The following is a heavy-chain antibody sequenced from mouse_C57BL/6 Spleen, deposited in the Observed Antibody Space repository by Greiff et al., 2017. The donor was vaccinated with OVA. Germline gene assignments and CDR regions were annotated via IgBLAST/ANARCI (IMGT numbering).Heavy chain of an antibody. CDR1: GYTFTEYT. J-gene: IGHJ4*01. CDR3: ARHEPVYYGSSYDAMDY. CDR2: FYPGSGSI. V-gene: IGHV1-62-2*01. D-gene: IGHD1-1*01. Sequence: QVQLKESGAELVKPGASVKLSCKASGYTFTEYTIHWVKQRSGQGLEWIGWFYPGSGSIKYNEKFKDKATLTADKSSSTVYMELSRLTSEDSAVYFCARHEPVYYGSSYDAMDYWGQGTSVTVSS.